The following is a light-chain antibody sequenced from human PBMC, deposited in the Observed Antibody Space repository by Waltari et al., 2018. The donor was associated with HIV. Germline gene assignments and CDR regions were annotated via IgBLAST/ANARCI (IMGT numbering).Light chain of an antibody. V-gene: IGKV1-27*01. J-gene: IGKJ5*01. CDR1: RDISND. CDR2: GAS. Sequence: DIPMSQAPSSLSASVGDRVTITCRASRDISNDLAWDQQKSGEVAKLLIYGASTLRSGVSSRFRGSGSGTEFTLTINGLQPEDVASYYCQNYDSAPVAFGQGTRLEI. CDR3: QNYDSAPVA.